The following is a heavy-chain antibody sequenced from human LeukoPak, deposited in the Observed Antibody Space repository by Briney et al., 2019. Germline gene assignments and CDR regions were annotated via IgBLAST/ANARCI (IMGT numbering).Heavy chain of an antibody. CDR3: ARVGAWQLLGSIDY. D-gene: IGHD1-26*01. CDR2: INPNSGGT. CDR1: GYTFIGYY. V-gene: IGHV1-2*02. Sequence: ASVKVSCKASGYTFIGYYMHWVRQAPGQGLEWMGWINPNSGGTNYAQKFQGRVTMTRDTSISTAYMEPSRLRSDDTAVYYCARVGAWQLLGSIDYWGQGTLVTVSS. J-gene: IGHJ4*02.